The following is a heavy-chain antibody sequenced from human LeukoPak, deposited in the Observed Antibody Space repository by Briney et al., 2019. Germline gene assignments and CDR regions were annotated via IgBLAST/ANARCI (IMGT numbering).Heavy chain of an antibody. J-gene: IGHJ4*02. D-gene: IGHD3-16*02. CDR1: GFTFSSYA. Sequence: PGGSLRLSCAASGFTFSSYAMSWVRQAPGKGLEWVSAISGSGGSTYYADSVKGRFTISRDNAKNSLYLQMNSLRAEDTAVYYCARAMFGGVIGKFDYWGPGSLVTVSS. CDR3: ARAMFGGVIGKFDY. CDR2: ISGSGGST. V-gene: IGHV3-23*01.